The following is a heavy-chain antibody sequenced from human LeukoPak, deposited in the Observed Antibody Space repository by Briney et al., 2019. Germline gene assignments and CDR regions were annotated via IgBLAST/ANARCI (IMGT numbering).Heavy chain of an antibody. D-gene: IGHD3-10*01. J-gene: IGHJ6*02. CDR2: IRYDGSNK. CDR3: AKATMVRGVDISYYYYGMDV. V-gene: IGHV3-30*02. CDR1: GFTFSSYG. Sequence: GGSLRLSCAASGFTFSSYGMHWVRQAPGKGLEWVAFIRYDGSNKYYADSVKGRFTISRDNSKNTLYLQMNSLRAEDTVVYYCAKATMVRGVDISYYYYGMDVWGQGTTVTVSS.